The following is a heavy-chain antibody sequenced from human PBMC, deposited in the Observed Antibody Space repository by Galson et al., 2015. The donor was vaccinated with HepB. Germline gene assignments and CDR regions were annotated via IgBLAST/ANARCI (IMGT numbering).Heavy chain of an antibody. J-gene: IGHJ6*03. D-gene: IGHD3-9*01. CDR3: AKDGMFYDILTGYGFSHHHYYMDV. V-gene: IGHV3-30*18. Sequence: SLRLSCAASGFIFSSYGMHWVRQAPGKGLEWVAFISYDGSTKYYVDSVKGRFTISRDNGKNTLYLQMNSLRTEDTAVYYCAKDGMFYDILTGYGFSHHHYYMDVLGKGTTVTVSS. CDR2: ISYDGSTK. CDR1: GFIFSSYG.